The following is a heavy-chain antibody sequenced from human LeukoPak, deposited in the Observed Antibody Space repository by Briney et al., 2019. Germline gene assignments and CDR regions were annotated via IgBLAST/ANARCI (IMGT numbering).Heavy chain of an antibody. Sequence: PSETLSLTCTVSGDSISSYYWSWIRQPPGKGLEWMGYINYSGNTNYNPSLKSRVTISVDTSKNQFSLRLTSVTAADTAVYYCAREGRQDYVYFDCWGQGTLVPVSS. J-gene: IGHJ4*02. D-gene: IGHD4-17*01. CDR2: INYSGNT. CDR3: AREGRQDYVYFDC. V-gene: IGHV4-59*01. CDR1: GDSISSYY.